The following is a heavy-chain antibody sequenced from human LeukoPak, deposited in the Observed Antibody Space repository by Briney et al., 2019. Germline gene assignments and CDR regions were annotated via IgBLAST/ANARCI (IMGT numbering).Heavy chain of an antibody. Sequence: SETLSLTCAVYGGSFSGYYWSWIRQPPGKGLEWIGEINHSGSTNYNPSLKSRVTISVDTSKNQFSLKLSSVTAADTAVYYCARVGGDIVVVPAAGINYYYGMDVWGQGTTVTVSS. CDR3: ARVGGDIVVVPAAGINYYYGMDV. J-gene: IGHJ6*02. D-gene: IGHD2-2*01. CDR1: GGSFSGYY. CDR2: INHSGST. V-gene: IGHV4-34*01.